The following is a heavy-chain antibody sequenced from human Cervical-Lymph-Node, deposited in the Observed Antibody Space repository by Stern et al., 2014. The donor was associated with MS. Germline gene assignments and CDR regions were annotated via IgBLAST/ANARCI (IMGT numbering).Heavy chain of an antibody. CDR2: IYYTGST. J-gene: IGHJ4*02. Sequence: QVQLQESGPGLVKPSETLSLTCTVSGGSITSSFYFWGWIRQSPGKGLEWIGYIYYTGSTYYNPSLKSRVTIPADTSKTQFSLKLNSVTAADAAVYYCAGYYDSSGYSSFDTWGQGALVTVSS. D-gene: IGHD3-22*01. V-gene: IGHV4-39*01. CDR1: GGSITSSFYF. CDR3: AGYYDSSGYSSFDT.